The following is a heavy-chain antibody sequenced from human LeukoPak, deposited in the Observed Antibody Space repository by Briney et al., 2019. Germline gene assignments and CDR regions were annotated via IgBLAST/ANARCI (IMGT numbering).Heavy chain of an antibody. Sequence: GGSLRLSCATSGFTFSTSWMHWVGQAPGKGLVWVSRINTDGNTRDYADSVKDRFTISRDNAKNTLYLQMNSLRADDTAVYYCVRDMGYYDKVWGQGTLVTVSS. CDR2: INTDGNTR. D-gene: IGHD3-22*01. CDR1: GFTFSTSW. V-gene: IGHV3-74*01. CDR3: VRDMGYYDKV. J-gene: IGHJ4*02.